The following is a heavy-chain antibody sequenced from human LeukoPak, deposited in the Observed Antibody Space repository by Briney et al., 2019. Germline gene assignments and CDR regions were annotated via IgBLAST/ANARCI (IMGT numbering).Heavy chain of an antibody. J-gene: IGHJ3*02. CDR2: FIPVFGTT. CDR1: GGTLSNNV. V-gene: IGHV1-69*06. CDR3: ATKNFGDLYRHDDPFNM. D-gene: IGHD3-10*01. Sequence: SVKVSCKASGGTLSNNVVSWVRQAPGQGLEWMGDFIPVFGTTNYAQKFQGRVTISADRSTSTAYMEVSSLKSEDTAVYYCATKNFGDLYRHDDPFNMWGQGTTVTVSS.